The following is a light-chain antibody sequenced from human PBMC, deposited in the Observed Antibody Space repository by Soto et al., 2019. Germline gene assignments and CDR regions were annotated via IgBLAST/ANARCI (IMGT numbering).Light chain of an antibody. CDR1: QDINTY. CDR2: PAS. CDR3: QHLRAYPFS. Sequence: DIQLTQSPSFLSASVGDRVTVSCRASQDINTYLAWFQQKPGKVPQLLVYPASTLQDGVPSRFSGRGSGTEFTLTTNNLQPEDFATYYCQHLRAYPFSFGQGTKVDIK. J-gene: IGKJ2*03. V-gene: IGKV1-9*01.